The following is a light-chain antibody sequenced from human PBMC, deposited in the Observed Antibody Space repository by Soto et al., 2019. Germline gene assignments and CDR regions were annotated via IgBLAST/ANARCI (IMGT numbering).Light chain of an antibody. Sequence: EIVLTQSPATLSLSPGERATLSCRASQSVSSYLAWYQQKPGQAPRLLIYDASNRATAIPARFSGSGSGTDFTLTISSLEPEDLAVYYCQQRSNWPSITFGQGTRLEIK. CDR3: QQRSNWPSIT. J-gene: IGKJ5*01. CDR2: DAS. V-gene: IGKV3-11*01. CDR1: QSVSSY.